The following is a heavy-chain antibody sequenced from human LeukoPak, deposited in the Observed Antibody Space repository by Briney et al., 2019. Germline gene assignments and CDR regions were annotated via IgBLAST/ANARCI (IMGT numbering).Heavy chain of an antibody. J-gene: IGHJ4*02. Sequence: GGSLRLSCAASGFTFRNHWMHWVRQAPGKGLVWVSRMNTDGSNIAYADSVKGRFTISRDNSKNTLYLQMNSLRPEDTAVYYCARDSYTSGDYWGQGTLVTVSS. CDR2: MNTDGSNI. CDR1: GFTFRNHW. CDR3: ARDSYTSGDY. D-gene: IGHD3-22*01. V-gene: IGHV3-74*01.